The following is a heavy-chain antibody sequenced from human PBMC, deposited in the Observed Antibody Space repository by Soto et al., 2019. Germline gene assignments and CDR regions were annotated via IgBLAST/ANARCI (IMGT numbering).Heavy chain of an antibody. CDR1: GHSLAELG. D-gene: IGHD5-12*01. CDR2: FDHEDGET. V-gene: IGHV1-24*01. Sequence: ASVKVSCKVSGHSLAELGIHWVRQAPGKGLEWMGGFDHEDGETIYAQNFQGRVTMTEDTSRDTAYMELTRLRSDDTAVYYCARRGGATIMDYWGQGTLVTVSS. CDR3: ARRGGATIMDY. J-gene: IGHJ4*02.